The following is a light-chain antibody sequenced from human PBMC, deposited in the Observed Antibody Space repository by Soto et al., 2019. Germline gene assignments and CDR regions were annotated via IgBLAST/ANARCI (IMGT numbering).Light chain of an antibody. Sequence: EIVMTQSPATLSVSPGERATLSCRASQSVSSNLAWYQQKPGQAPRLLIYSASTMATGIPARFSGSGSGTEFTLTISSLQSEDFAVYYCQQYNNWPLAFGQGTKVEIK. CDR2: SAS. V-gene: IGKV3-15*01. CDR3: QQYNNWPLA. CDR1: QSVSSN. J-gene: IGKJ1*01.